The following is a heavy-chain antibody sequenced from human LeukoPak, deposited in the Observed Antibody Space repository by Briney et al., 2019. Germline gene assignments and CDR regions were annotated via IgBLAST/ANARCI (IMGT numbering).Heavy chain of an antibody. V-gene: IGHV3-48*04. CDR1: GFTFSSYS. D-gene: IGHD3-10*01. J-gene: IGHJ4*02. CDR3: ARVIAAGAVGY. Sequence: GGSLRLSCAASGFTFSSYSMNWVRQAPGKGLEWVSYISSSSSTIYYADSVKGRFTISRDNAKNSLYLQMNSLRAEDTAVYYCARVIAAGAVGYWGQGTLVTVSS. CDR2: ISSSSSTI.